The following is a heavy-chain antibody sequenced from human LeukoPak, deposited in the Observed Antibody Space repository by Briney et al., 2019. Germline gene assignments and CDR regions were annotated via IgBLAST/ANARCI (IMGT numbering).Heavy chain of an antibody. J-gene: IGHJ5*02. CDR2: IKQDGSEK. V-gene: IGHV3-7*01. CDR3: ARARDDDILTGSNWFDP. D-gene: IGHD3-9*01. Sequence: GGSLRLSCAASGFTFSSYWMSWVRQAPGKGLEWVANIKQDGSEKYYVDSVKGRFTISRDNAKNSLYLQMNSLRAEDTAVYYCARARDDDILTGSNWFDPWGQGTLVTVSS. CDR1: GFTFSSYW.